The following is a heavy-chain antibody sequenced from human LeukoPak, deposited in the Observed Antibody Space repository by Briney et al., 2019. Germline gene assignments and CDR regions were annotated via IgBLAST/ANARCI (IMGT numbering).Heavy chain of an antibody. Sequence: GGSLRLSCAASGFTVSHYYMTWVRQAPGKGLECVSVIYSGGSTYSADSVKGRFTISRDNSRNMVYLQMSSLRAEDTAVYYCARGYIVVVTAIGPGFDYWGQGTLVTVSS. D-gene: IGHD2-21*02. CDR2: IYSGGST. CDR3: ARGYIVVVTAIGPGFDY. CDR1: GFTVSHYY. J-gene: IGHJ4*02. V-gene: IGHV3-53*01.